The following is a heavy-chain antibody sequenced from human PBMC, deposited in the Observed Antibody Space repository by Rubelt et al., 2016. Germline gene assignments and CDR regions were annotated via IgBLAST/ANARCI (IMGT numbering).Heavy chain of an antibody. J-gene: IGHJ4*02. V-gene: IGHV4-39*07. CDR1: GGSISSSSYY. CDR3: ARDSLYYFDY. CDR2: IYYSGST. Sequence: QQQLQESGPGLVKPSETLSLTCTVSGGSISSSSYYWGWIRQPPGKGLEWIGSIYYSGSTYYNPSLKSRVTISVDTSKNQFSLKLSSVTAADTAVYYCARDSLYYFDYWGQGTLVTVSS.